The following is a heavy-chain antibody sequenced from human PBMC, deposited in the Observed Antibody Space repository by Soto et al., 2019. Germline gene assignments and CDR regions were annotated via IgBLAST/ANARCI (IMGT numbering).Heavy chain of an antibody. V-gene: IGHV1-58*01. J-gene: IGHJ6*02. Sequence: PGASVKVSCKASGFTFTSSAVQWVRQARGQRLEWIGWIVVGSGNTNYAQKFQERVTITRDMSTSTAYMELSSLRSEDTAVYYCAAEGENCSGGSCPDDYYGMDVWGQGTTVTVSS. CDR2: IVVGSGNT. CDR1: GFTFTSSA. CDR3: AAEGENCSGGSCPDDYYGMDV. D-gene: IGHD2-15*01.